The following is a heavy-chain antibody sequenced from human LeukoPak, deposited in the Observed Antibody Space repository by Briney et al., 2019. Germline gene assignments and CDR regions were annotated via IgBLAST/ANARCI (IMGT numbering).Heavy chain of an antibody. J-gene: IGHJ3*02. CDR1: GFVFSSYE. CDR2: INSGGSNI. CDR3: ARDGGPITLHYALDT. Sequence: GGSLRLSCAASGFVFSSYEMIWVRQAPGKGLEWVSYINSGGSNIQYADGVKGRFTISRDNAKNSLSLQMNALRAEDTAVYYCARDGGPITLHYALDTWGQGTMVTVSS. V-gene: IGHV3-48*03. D-gene: IGHD1-14*01.